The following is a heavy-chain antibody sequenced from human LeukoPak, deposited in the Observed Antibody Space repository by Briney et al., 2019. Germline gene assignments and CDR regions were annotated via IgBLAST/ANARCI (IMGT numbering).Heavy chain of an antibody. CDR1: GYSISTGFF. CDR3: ARDGYNYDGSIHY. Sequence: SETLSLTCAVSGYSISTGFFWAWIRQSPGKGLEWIGSVSHSGSTYSKSSLKSRVIISLDTSNNQLSLKLTSLTAADTATYYCARDGYNYDGSIHYWGQGMRVAVSS. V-gene: IGHV4-38-2*02. D-gene: IGHD1-14*01. CDR2: VSHSGST. J-gene: IGHJ4*02.